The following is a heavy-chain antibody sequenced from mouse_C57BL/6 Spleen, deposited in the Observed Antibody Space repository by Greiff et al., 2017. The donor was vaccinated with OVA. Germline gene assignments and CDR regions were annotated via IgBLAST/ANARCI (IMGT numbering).Heavy chain of an antibody. CDR1: GYSFTSYY. D-gene: IGHD2-2*01. J-gene: IGHJ2*01. CDR3: ARLGYYGSFDY. CDR2: IYPGSGNT. V-gene: IGHV1-66*01. Sequence: VQLQQSGPELVKPGASVKISCKASGYSFTSYYIHWVKQRPGQGLEWIGWIYPGSGNTKYNEKFKGKATLTADTSSSTAYMQLSSLTSEDSAVYYCARLGYYGSFDYWGQGTTLTVSS.